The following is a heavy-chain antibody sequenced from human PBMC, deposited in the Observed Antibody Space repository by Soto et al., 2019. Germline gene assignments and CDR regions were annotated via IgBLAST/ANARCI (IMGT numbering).Heavy chain of an antibody. CDR3: AREKYYFGSGTLSGMDV. CDR1: GGSISSSY. J-gene: IGHJ6*02. V-gene: IGHV4-59*01. Sequence: SETLSLTCTVSGGSISSSYWSWIRQPPGKGLEWIGYIYYTGSTNYNPSLKSRVTISVDTSKNHFSLKLSSVTAADTAVYYCAREKYYFGSGTLSGMDVWGQGTTVTVSS. CDR2: IYYTGST. D-gene: IGHD3-10*01.